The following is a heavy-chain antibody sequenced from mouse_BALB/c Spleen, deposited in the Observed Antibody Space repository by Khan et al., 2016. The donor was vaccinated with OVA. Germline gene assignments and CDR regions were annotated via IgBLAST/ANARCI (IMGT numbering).Heavy chain of an antibody. CDR3: SRSTYRFAFVY. CDR2: IIYSGST. J-gene: IGHJ3*01. V-gene: IGHV3-8*02. Sequence: EVQLQESGPSLVKPSQTLSLTCSVTGDSITSGYWCWIWKFPGNKLEYMGYIIYSGSTYYNPSLKRRISITRHTSKNQYSLQLNSVTTEDTATYYCSRSTYRFAFVYWGQGTLVTVSA. CDR1: GDSITSGY. D-gene: IGHD2-14*01.